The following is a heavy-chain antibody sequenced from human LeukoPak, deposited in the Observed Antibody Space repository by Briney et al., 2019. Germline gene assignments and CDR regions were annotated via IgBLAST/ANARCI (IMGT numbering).Heavy chain of an antibody. CDR2: ISSSSSYI. D-gene: IGHD3-3*01. V-gene: IGHV3-21*01. Sequence: PGGSLRLSCAASGFTFSSYSMNWVRQAPGKGLEWVSSISSSSSYIYYADSVKGRFTTSRDNAKNSLYLQMNSLRAEDTAVYYCARDCSSGYYDFWSGYWSFDIWGQGTMVTVSS. J-gene: IGHJ3*02. CDR1: GFTFSSYS. CDR3: ARDCSSGYYDFWSGYWSFDI.